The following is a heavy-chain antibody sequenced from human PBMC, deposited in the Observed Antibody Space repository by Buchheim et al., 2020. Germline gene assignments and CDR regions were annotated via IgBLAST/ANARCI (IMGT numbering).Heavy chain of an antibody. CDR3: ARGSGSSWFAY. Sequence: EVQLVESGGGLVQPGGSLRLSCAASGFAFSRENMNWVRQAPGKGLEWLAYIGPSGHRDYEDSLGGRFTISRDNANNLLFLQMNSLRAEDTAVYFCARGSGSSWFAYWGQGTL. CDR1: GFAFSREN. J-gene: IGHJ4*02. D-gene: IGHD6-13*01. V-gene: IGHV3-48*01. CDR2: IGPSGHR.